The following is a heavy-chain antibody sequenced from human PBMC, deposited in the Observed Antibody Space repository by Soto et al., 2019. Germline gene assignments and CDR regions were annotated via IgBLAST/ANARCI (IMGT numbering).Heavy chain of an antibody. Sequence: SPTLSLPCAISGDSVSSNSAAWNWIRQSPSRGLEWLGRTYYRSKWYNDYAVSVKSRITINPDTSKNQFSLQLNSVTPEDTAVYYCARDFFSHSRRWSFAFHFWGQAPLVTVSS. V-gene: IGHV6-1*01. CDR3: ARDFFSHSRRWSFAFHF. D-gene: IGHD6-13*01. J-gene: IGHJ4*02. CDR2: TYYRSKWYN. CDR1: GDSVSSNSAA.